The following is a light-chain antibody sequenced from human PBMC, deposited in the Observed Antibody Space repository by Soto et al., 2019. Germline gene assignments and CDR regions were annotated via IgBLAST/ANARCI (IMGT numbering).Light chain of an antibody. CDR1: SSDVGGYNY. J-gene: IGLJ2*01. CDR2: EVS. Sequence: ALTQPPSASGSPGQSVTISCTGTSSDVGGYNYVSWYQQHPGKAPKLMIYEVSKRPSGVPDRFSGSKSGNTASLTVSGLQAEDEADYYCSSYAGSNNFGVFGGGTKLTVL. V-gene: IGLV2-8*01. CDR3: SSYAGSNNFGV.